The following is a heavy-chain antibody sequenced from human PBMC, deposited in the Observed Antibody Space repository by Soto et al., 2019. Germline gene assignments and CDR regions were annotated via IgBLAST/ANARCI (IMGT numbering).Heavy chain of an antibody. V-gene: IGHV3-21*01. Sequence: GGSLRLSCAASGFTFSSYSMNWVRQAPGKGLEWASSISSSSSYIYYADSVKGRFTISRGNAKNSLYLQMNSLRAEDTAVYYCASGEVYSSGWYYFDYWGQGTLVTVSS. J-gene: IGHJ4*02. CDR2: ISSSSSYI. CDR3: ASGEVYSSGWYYFDY. D-gene: IGHD6-19*01. CDR1: GFTFSSYS.